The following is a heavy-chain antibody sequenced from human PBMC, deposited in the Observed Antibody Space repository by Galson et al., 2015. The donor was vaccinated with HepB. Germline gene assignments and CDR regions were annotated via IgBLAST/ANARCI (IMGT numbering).Heavy chain of an antibody. CDR2: IKQDESEK. Sequence: SLRLSCAASGFTFSTYWMSWVRQAPGKGLEWVANIKQDESEKYYADSVKGRFTISRDNAKNSLYLQMNSLRAEDTAVYYCASHLAGWEQLGWFDPWGQGTLVTVSS. D-gene: IGHD1-26*01. V-gene: IGHV3-7*01. CDR1: GFTFSTYW. CDR3: ASHLAGWEQLGWFDP. J-gene: IGHJ5*02.